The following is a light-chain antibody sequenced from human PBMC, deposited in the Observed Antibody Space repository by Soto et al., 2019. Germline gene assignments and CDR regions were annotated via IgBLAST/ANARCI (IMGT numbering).Light chain of an antibody. V-gene: IGKV3-20*01. J-gene: IGKJ1*01. CDR2: DAS. CDR3: QQYGSSRT. Sequence: ESVLTQSPATLSLSPGERATLSCRASPSVSNSLAWYQHKPGQAPRLLIHDASNRATGIPARLSGSGSGTDFTLTISRLEPEDFAVYYCQQYGSSRTFGQGTKVDIK. CDR1: PSVSNS.